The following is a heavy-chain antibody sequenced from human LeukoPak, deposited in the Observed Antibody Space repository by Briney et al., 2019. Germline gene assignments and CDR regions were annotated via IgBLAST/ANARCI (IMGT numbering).Heavy chain of an antibody. Sequence: PGGSLRLSCAASGFTFSSFWMTWVRQAPGKGLEWVATIKQDGSEKYYVDSVKGRFTVSRDNAKNSVYLQINSLRAEDTAVYCARDLGWLQSDYWGQGTLVTVSS. D-gene: IGHD5-24*01. CDR2: IKQDGSEK. CDR1: GFTFSSFW. CDR3: ARDLGWLQSDY. V-gene: IGHV3-7*01. J-gene: IGHJ4*02.